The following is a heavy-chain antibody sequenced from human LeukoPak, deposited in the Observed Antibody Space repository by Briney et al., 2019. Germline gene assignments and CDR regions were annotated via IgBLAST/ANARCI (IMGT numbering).Heavy chain of an antibody. CDR3: ARTYTCARY. Sequence: GGSMRLSCGASVFTCHIWSGGWLRQAPGKGLEWVAHIKEDEVEKYYVDSVSGQFTVSRDNATNSLYLQMNSLGVEDTAVYFCARTYTCARYSGQGTLVTVSS. V-gene: IGHV3-7*01. D-gene: IGHD4/OR15-4a*01. CDR2: IKEDEVEK. CDR1: VFTCHIWS. J-gene: IGHJ4*02.